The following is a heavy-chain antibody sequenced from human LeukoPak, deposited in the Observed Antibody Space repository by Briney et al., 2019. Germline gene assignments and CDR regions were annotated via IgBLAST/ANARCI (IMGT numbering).Heavy chain of an antibody. Sequence: PSQTLSLTCTVSGDSLSSGDYYWSWIRQPAGKGLEWIGRISSSGSTNYNPSLKSRVTISVDTSKNQFSLKLSSVTAADTAVYYCARLLRVGYCSTTTCNWFDPWGQGTLVTVSS. CDR2: ISSSGST. CDR1: GDSLSSGDYY. V-gene: IGHV4-61*02. D-gene: IGHD2-2*03. CDR3: ARLLRVGYCSTTTCNWFDP. J-gene: IGHJ5*02.